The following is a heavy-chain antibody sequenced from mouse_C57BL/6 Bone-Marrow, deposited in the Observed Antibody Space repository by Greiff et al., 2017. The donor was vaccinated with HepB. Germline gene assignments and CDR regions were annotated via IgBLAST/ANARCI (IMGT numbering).Heavy chain of an antibody. Sequence: VQLKQSGAELARPGASVKMSCKASGYTFTSYTMHWVKQRPGQGLEWIGYINPSSGYTKYNQKFKDKAKLTADKSSSTAYMRLSSLTSEDSAVYYCVYYYWFAYWGQGTLVTVSA. CDR1: GYTFTSYT. D-gene: IGHD1-1*01. CDR2: INPSSGYT. V-gene: IGHV1-4*01. J-gene: IGHJ3*01. CDR3: VYYYWFAY.